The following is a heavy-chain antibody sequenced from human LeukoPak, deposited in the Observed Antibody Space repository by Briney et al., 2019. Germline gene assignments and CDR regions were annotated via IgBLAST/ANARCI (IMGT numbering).Heavy chain of an antibody. V-gene: IGHV3-7*01. D-gene: IGHD3-16*01. J-gene: IGHJ4*02. CDR1: RFIFSNYW. CDR3: ARDPPSRGTRYFDY. Sequence: GGSLRLSCVASRFIFSNYWMSWVRQVPGKGLEWVANMKQDGREKYLVDSVKGRFTISRDNANNSMYLQMDSLRAEDTAVYYCARDPPSRGTRYFDYWGQGTLVTVSS. CDR2: MKQDGREK.